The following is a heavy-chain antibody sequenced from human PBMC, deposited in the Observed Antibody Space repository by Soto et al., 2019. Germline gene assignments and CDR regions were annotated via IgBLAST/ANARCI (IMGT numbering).Heavy chain of an antibody. CDR1: GFTFDDYA. CDR2: INWNSGSI. CDR3: VKDESINWYSGDCLH. V-gene: IGHV3-9*01. Sequence: EVQLVESGGGLVQPGRSLRLSCAASGFTFDDYAMHWVRQVPGKGLEWVSGINWNSGSIGYGDSVKGRFAISRDNAKNSLHLQMNSLSAEVTAFYYCVKDESINWYSGDCLHWGQGTLVTVSS. J-gene: IGHJ1*01. D-gene: IGHD6-13*01.